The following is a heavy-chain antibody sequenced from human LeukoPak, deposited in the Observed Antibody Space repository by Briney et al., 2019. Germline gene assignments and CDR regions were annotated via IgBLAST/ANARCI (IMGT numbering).Heavy chain of an antibody. CDR1: GFTVSSNY. CDR3: TRGRGNDYVWGSYRYDY. CDR2: IRSKAYGGTT. D-gene: IGHD3-16*02. Sequence: GGSLRLSCAASGFTVSSNYMSWFRQAPGKGLEWVGFIRSKAYGGTTEYAASVKGRFTISRDDSKSIAYLQMNSLKTEDTAVYYCTRGRGNDYVWGSYRYDYWGQGTLVTVSS. V-gene: IGHV3-49*03. J-gene: IGHJ4*02.